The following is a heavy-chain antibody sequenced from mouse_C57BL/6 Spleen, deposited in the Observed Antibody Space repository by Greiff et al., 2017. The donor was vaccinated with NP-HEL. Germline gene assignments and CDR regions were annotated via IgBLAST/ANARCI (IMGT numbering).Heavy chain of an antibody. D-gene: IGHD2-1*01. V-gene: IGHV1-15*01. CDR1: GYTFTDYE. Sequence: LQESGAELVRPGASVTLSCKASGYTFTDYEMHWVKQTPVHGLEWIGAIDPETGGTAYNQKFKGKAILTADKSSSTAYMELRSLTSEDSAVYYCTRDYGNYEDWFAYWGQGTLVTVSA. CDR3: TRDYGNYEDWFAY. J-gene: IGHJ3*01. CDR2: IDPETGGT.